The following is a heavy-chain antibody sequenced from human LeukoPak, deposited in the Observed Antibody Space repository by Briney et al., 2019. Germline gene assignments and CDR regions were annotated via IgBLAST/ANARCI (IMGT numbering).Heavy chain of an antibody. CDR2: INPNSGGT. J-gene: IGHJ5*02. CDR3: AVVFYDFWSGYSGWFDP. D-gene: IGHD3-3*01. V-gene: IGHV1-2*02. Sequence: ASVKVSCKASGYTFTGYYMHWVRQAPGQGLEWMGWINPNSGGTNYAQKFQGRVTMTRDTSISAAYMELSRLRSDDTAVYYCAVVFYDFWSGYSGWFDPWGQGTLVTVSS. CDR1: GYTFTGYY.